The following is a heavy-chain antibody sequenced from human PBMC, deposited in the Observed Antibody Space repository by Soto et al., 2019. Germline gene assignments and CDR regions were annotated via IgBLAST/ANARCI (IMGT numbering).Heavy chain of an antibody. CDR2: INPNSGGT. Sequence: ASVKVSCKASGYTFTGYYMHWVRQAPGQGLEWMGWINPNSGGTNYAQKFQGRVTMTRDTSISTAYMELSRPRSDDTAVYYCARGQEGLDYYYGMDVWGQGTTVTLSS. J-gene: IGHJ6*02. CDR3: ARGQEGLDYYYGMDV. V-gene: IGHV1-2*02. CDR1: GYTFTGYY.